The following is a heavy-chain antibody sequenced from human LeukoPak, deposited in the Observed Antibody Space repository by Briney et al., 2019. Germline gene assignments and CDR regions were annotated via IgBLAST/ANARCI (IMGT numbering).Heavy chain of an antibody. Sequence: PGGSLRLSCAASGFTVSSYWMSWVRQAPGKGLEWVANIKQDGSEKYYVDSVKGRFTISRDNAKNSLYLQTNSLRAEDTAVYYCARCRSGNTKWFDPWGQGTMVTVSS. CDR1: GFTVSSYW. J-gene: IGHJ5*01. CDR2: IKQDGSEK. D-gene: IGHD1-1*01. V-gene: IGHV3-7*05. CDR3: ARCRSGNTKWFDP.